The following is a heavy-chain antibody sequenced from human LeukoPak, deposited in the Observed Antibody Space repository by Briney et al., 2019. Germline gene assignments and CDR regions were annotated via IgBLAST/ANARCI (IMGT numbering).Heavy chain of an antibody. D-gene: IGHD1-1*01. CDR2: IKQDGSEK. V-gene: IGHV3-7*05. CDR1: GVTFSSSW. J-gene: IGHJ6*02. CDR3: AGGTGMDV. Sequence: PGGSLRLSCAASGVTFSSSWMSWVRQAPGKGLEWEASIKQDGSEKYYVDFVKGRFSISRDNAKNSLYLQMNSLGADDTAVYYCAGGTGMDVWGQGTTVTVSS.